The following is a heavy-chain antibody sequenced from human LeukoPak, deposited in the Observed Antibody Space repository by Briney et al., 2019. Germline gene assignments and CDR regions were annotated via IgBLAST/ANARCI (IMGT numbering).Heavy chain of an antibody. CDR3: AKDSAVSGSYPDASDI. V-gene: IGHV3-30*02. CDR2: IRYDGSNE. J-gene: IGHJ3*02. D-gene: IGHD1-26*01. Sequence: GGSLRLSCVASGVTFSSYGMHWVRQAPGKGLEWVVFIRYDGSNEYYTDSVKGRFTLSRDNSKNTLYLQMNSLRAEDTAVYYCAKDSAVSGSYPDASDIWGQGTMVTVSS. CDR1: GVTFSSYG.